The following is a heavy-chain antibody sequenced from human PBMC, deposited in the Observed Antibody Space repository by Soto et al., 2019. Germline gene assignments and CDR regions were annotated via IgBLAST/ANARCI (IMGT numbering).Heavy chain of an antibody. D-gene: IGHD3-3*01. CDR2: IYYSGST. J-gene: IGHJ6*02. CDR1: VGSISSSSYY. CDR3: ARQGTIFGVVSPHYGTDV. Sequence: SETLSLTCTVSVGSISSSSYYWGWIRQPAGKGLEWIGSIYYSGSTYYNPSLKSRVTISVDTSKNQFSLKLSSVTAADTAVYYCARQGTIFGVVSPHYGTDVWGQGTKVTVSS. V-gene: IGHV4-39*01.